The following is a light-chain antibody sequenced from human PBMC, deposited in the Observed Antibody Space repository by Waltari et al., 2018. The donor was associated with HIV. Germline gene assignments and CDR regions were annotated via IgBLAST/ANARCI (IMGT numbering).Light chain of an antibody. CDR3: QAWDSSTVL. CDR1: YWGDKY. Sequence: SHELTPPPSVSVSPGQTASITCSGDYWGDKYASWYQQKPGQSPVLVIYQDDKRPSGIPERFSGSNSGNTATLTITGTQAMDEADYYCQAWDSSTVLFGGGTKLTVL. CDR2: QDD. V-gene: IGLV3-1*01. J-gene: IGLJ2*01.